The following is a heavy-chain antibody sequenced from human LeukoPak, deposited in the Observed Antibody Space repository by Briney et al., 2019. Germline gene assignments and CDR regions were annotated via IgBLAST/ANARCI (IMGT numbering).Heavy chain of an antibody. CDR3: ARDGYVDAFDI. CDR2: IYSSGST. CDR1: GFTVSSNY. Sequence: PGGSLRLSCAASGFTVSSNYMSWVRQASGKGLEWVSVIYSSGSTYYADSVKGRFTISRDNSKNTLYLQMNTLRAEDTAVYYCARDGYVDAFDIWGQGTMVTVSS. V-gene: IGHV3-53*01. J-gene: IGHJ3*02. D-gene: IGHD3-22*01.